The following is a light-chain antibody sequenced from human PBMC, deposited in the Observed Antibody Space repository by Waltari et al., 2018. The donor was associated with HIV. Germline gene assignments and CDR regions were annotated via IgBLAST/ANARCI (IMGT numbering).Light chain of an antibody. J-gene: IGLJ3*02. CDR1: TANIGTNT. V-gene: IGLV1-44*01. Sequence: QSLLTQPPSASGTPGQRVTISCSGGTANIGTNTVNWYKQLPGTARTLLFCSYNQRHSGVSARFSVSKSRTSSSLAISGLRSDDEAKFICASWDASLYGWVFGGGTQLTVL. CDR3: ASWDASLYGWV. CDR2: SYN.